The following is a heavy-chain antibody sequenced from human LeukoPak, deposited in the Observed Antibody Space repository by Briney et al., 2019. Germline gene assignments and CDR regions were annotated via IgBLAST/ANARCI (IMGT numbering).Heavy chain of an antibody. V-gene: IGHV1-18*01. J-gene: IGHJ6*03. D-gene: IGHD5-18*01. Sequence: ASVKVSCKASGYTFTSYGISWVRQAPGLGLEWMRWISTYHGNTNYAQKLQGRVTMTTDTSTSTAYMELRSLRSDDTAVYYCARDFGGYSYGYYMDVWGKGTTVTVSS. CDR2: ISTYHGNT. CDR1: GYTFTSYG. CDR3: ARDFGGYSYGYYMDV.